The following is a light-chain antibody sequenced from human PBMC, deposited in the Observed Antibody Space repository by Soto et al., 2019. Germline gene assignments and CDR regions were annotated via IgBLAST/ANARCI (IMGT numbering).Light chain of an antibody. CDR3: QQYNSYSWT. CDR2: DAS. J-gene: IGKJ1*01. CDR1: QSISSW. V-gene: IGKV1-5*01. Sequence: DIQMTQSPSTLSASVGDRVTITCRASQSISSWLAWYQQKPGQAPKLLIYDASSLESGVPSRFSGSGSGTEFTLTISSLQPDDFATYCCQQYNSYSWTCGQGTKVEIK.